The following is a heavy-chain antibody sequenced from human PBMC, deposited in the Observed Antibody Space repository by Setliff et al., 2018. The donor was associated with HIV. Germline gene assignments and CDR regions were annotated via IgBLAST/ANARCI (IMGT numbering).Heavy chain of an antibody. V-gene: IGHV1-8*02. CDR2: MNPNSGNT. CDR1: GYTFTSYD. CDR3: ARSLTGGAATRAFDI. Sequence: GASVKVSCKASGYTFTSYDINWVRQGTGQGLEWMGWMNPNSGNTGYAQKFQGRVTMTWNTSISTAYMELSSLRSEDTAVYYCARSLTGGAATRAFDIWGQGTMVTVSS. D-gene: IGHD2-15*01. J-gene: IGHJ3*02.